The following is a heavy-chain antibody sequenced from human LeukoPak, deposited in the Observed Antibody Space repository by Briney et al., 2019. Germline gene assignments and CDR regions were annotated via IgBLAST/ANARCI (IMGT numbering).Heavy chain of an antibody. V-gene: IGHV3-30*02. J-gene: IGHJ4*02. Sequence: GGSLRLPCAASGFTFSSYGMHWDLQAPGKGLEWVAFIRYDGSNKYYADSVKGRFTISRDNSKNTLYLQMNSLRAEDTAVYYCAKGLTGGYSYGYGIDYWGQGTLVTVSS. CDR2: IRYDGSNK. D-gene: IGHD5-18*01. CDR3: AKGLTGGYSYGYGIDY. CDR1: GFTFSSYG.